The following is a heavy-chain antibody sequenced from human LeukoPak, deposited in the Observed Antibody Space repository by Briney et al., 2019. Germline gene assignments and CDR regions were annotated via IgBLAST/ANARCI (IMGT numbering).Heavy chain of an antibody. D-gene: IGHD4-17*01. CDR1: GGSISNYY. Sequence: SETLSLTCTVSGGSISNYYWGWIRQPPGKGLEWIGYIYYSGSTNYNPSLKSRVIISVDTSKNQFSLKLSSVAAADTAVYYCARDYGDYFDYWGQGTLVTVSS. CDR3: ARDYGDYFDY. CDR2: IYYSGST. V-gene: IGHV4-59*01. J-gene: IGHJ4*02.